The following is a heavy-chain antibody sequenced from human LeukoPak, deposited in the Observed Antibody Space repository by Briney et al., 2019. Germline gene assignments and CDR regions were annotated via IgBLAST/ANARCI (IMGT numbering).Heavy chain of an antibody. CDR1: GYTFTSYG. V-gene: IGHV1-18*01. CDR2: ISAYNGNT. CDR3: ARDLGWRDSSGSSDY. D-gene: IGHD3-22*01. J-gene: IGHJ4*02. Sequence: KISCKGSGYTFTSYGISWVRQAPGQGLEWMGWISAYNGNTNYAQKLQGRVTMTTDTSTSTAYMELRSLRSDDTAVYYCARDLGWRDSSGSSDYWGQGTLVTVSS.